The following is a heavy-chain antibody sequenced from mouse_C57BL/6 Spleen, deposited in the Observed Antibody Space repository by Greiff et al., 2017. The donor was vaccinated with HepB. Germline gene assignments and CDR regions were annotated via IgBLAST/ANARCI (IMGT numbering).Heavy chain of an antibody. CDR2: IHPNSGST. Sequence: QVQLQQPGAELVKPGASVKLSCKASGYTFTSYWMHWVKQRPGQGLEWIGMIHPNSGSTNYNEKFKSKATLTVDKSSSTAYMQLSSLTSEDSAVYSCARWGSSGYYYAMDYWGQGTSVTVSS. CDR1: GYTFTSYW. CDR3: ARWGSSGYYYAMDY. J-gene: IGHJ4*01. V-gene: IGHV1-64*01. D-gene: IGHD3-2*02.